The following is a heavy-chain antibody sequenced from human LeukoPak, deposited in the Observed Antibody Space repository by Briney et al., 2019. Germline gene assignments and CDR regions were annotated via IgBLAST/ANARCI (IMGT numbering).Heavy chain of an antibody. CDR2: ISGSGGSS. CDR3: AKPYYYDSSGYYVDAFDI. CDR1: GFTFSSYA. V-gene: IGHV3-23*01. J-gene: IGHJ3*02. Sequence: GGSLRLSCAASGFTFSSYAMSWVRQAPGKGLEWVSAISGSGGSSYYADSVKGRFAISRDSSKNTLYLQMNSLRAEDTAVYYCAKPYYYDSSGYYVDAFDIWGQGTMVTVSS. D-gene: IGHD3-22*01.